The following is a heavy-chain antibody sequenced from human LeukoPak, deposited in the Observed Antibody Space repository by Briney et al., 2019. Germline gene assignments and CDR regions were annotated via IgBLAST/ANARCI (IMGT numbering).Heavy chain of an antibody. CDR2: IYSGGST. D-gene: IGHD6-13*01. V-gene: IGHV3-66*01. J-gene: IGHJ4*02. Sequence: GGSLRLSCAASEFSVGSNYMTWVRQAPGKGLEWVSLIYSGGSTYYADSVKGRFTISRDNSKNTLYLQMNSLRAEDTAVYYCAKDQAAAGQGYFDYWGQGTLVTVSS. CDR1: EFSVGSNY. CDR3: AKDQAAAGQGYFDY.